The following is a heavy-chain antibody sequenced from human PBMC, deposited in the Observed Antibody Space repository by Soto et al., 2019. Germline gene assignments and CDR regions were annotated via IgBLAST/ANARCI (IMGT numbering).Heavy chain of an antibody. CDR3: AKEGTQPAPD. CDR1: GFTFSNYA. CDR2: ISGSGGST. D-gene: IGHD1-1*01. Sequence: EVQLLESGGGLVQPGGSLRLSCAASGFTFSNYAMSWVRQAPGTGLEWVSGISGSGGSTYYADAVKGRFTISRDSSKNTRYLQMNSLSAEDTAVYYCAKEGTQPAPDGGQVPLVTVSA. V-gene: IGHV3-23*01. J-gene: IGHJ4*02.